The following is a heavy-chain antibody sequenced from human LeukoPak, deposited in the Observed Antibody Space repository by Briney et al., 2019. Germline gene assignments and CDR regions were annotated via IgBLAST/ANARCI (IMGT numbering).Heavy chain of an antibody. V-gene: IGHV1-3*01. CDR2: INAGNGNT. CDR3: ASEIAAAGTNYYYGMDV. D-gene: IGHD6-13*01. Sequence: ASVKVSCKASGDTFTRYGMHWVRQAPGQRLEWMGWINAGNGNTKYSQKFQGRVTIARDTSASTAYMELSSLRSEDTAVYYCASEIAAAGTNYYYGMDVWGQGTTVTVSS. CDR1: GDTFTRYG. J-gene: IGHJ6*02.